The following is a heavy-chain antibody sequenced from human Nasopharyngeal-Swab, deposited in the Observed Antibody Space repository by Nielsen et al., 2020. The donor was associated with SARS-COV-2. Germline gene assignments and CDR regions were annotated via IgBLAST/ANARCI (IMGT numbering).Heavy chain of an antibody. CDR2: INHSGST. Sequence: SETLSLTCAVYGGSFSGYYWSWIRQPPGKGLEWIGEINHSGSTNYNPSLKSRVTISVGTSKNQFSLKLSSVTAADTAVYYCARTQYDFWSGYRYYYYGMDVWGQGTTVTVSS. CDR1: GGSFSGYY. J-gene: IGHJ6*02. D-gene: IGHD3-3*01. CDR3: ARTQYDFWSGYRYYYYGMDV. V-gene: IGHV4-34*01.